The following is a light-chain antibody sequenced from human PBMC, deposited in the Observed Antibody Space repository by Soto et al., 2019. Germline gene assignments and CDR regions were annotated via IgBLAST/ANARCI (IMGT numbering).Light chain of an antibody. V-gene: IGLV2-23*02. CDR1: TLAVDSFVP. CDR2: EVS. Sequence: QSALTQPASVSGSPGQSITMACSGTTLAVDSFVPVSWYQQHPGKAPRLIVYEVSKRASGVSNRFSGSKSGNTASLTISGLQADDEAVYYCCSYAGSSTSRVFGGGTKVTVL. J-gene: IGLJ3*02. CDR3: CSYAGSSTSRV.